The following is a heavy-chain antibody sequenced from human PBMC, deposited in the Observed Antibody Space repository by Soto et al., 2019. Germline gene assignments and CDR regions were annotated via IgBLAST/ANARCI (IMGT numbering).Heavy chain of an antibody. D-gene: IGHD3-22*01. CDR1: GFTFSSYA. Sequence: GGSLRLSCAASGFTFSSYAMSWVRQAPGKGLEWVSAISGSGGSTYYADSVKGRFTISRDNSKNTLYLQMNSLRAEDTAVYYCAKVGLRYYYDSRYFDYWGQGTLVTVSS. J-gene: IGHJ4*02. CDR3: AKVGLRYYYDSRYFDY. V-gene: IGHV3-23*01. CDR2: ISGSGGST.